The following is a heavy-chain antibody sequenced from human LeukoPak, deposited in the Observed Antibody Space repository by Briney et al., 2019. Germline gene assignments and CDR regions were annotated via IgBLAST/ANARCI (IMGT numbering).Heavy chain of an antibody. CDR1: GGSISGSS. CDR2: KYHSGST. V-gene: IGHV4-59*01. D-gene: IGHD3-22*01. CDR3: ARDEYSSGRNWFDP. J-gene: IGHJ5*02. Sequence: SETLSLTCTVSGGSISGSSWSWIRQPPGKGLEWIGYKYHSGSTNYSPSLRSRATISVDTSKNQFSLKLSSVTAADTAVYYCARDEYSSGRNWFDPWGQGTLVTVSS.